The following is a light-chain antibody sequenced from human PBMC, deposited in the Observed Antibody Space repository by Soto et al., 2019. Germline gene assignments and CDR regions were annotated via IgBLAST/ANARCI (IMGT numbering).Light chain of an antibody. Sequence: QSVLTQPPSASETPGQRVTMSCSGASSNIGSNTVNWYQQFPGTAPKLLIDSNNERPSGVPDRFSGSKSGTSASLAITGLQSEDEADYYCAAWDDSLNGWVFGGGTKVTVL. CDR2: SNN. J-gene: IGLJ3*02. CDR1: SSNIGSNT. CDR3: AAWDDSLNGWV. V-gene: IGLV1-44*01.